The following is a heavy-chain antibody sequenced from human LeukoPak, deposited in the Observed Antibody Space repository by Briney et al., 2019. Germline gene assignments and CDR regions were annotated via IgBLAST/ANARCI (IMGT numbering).Heavy chain of an antibody. CDR1: GFTFSSYW. J-gene: IGHJ3*02. CDR2: INTDGSST. CDR3: AKEGSQQLVPGAFDI. V-gene: IGHV3-74*01. D-gene: IGHD6-13*01. Sequence: GGSLRLSCAASGFTFSSYWMHWVRHAPGKGLVWVSRINTDGSSTSYADSVKGRFTISRDNAKNTLYLQMNSLRAEDTAVYYCAKEGSQQLVPGAFDIWGQGTMVTVSS.